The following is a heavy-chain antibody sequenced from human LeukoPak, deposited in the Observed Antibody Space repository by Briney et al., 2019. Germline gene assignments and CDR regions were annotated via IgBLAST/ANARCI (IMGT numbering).Heavy chain of an antibody. CDR3: VKDQRWVVPHYLDS. D-gene: IGHD1-26*01. CDR1: GFTFSSSA. CDR2: ISASGGST. V-gene: IGHV3-23*01. J-gene: IGHJ4*02. Sequence: GSLRLSCAASGFTFSSSAMSWVSQVPGKGLGWVSGISASGGSTSYADSVRGRFTISRDNSKNTLYVQMNSLRDEDTAVYYCVKDQRWVVPHYLDSWGQGTLVTVSS.